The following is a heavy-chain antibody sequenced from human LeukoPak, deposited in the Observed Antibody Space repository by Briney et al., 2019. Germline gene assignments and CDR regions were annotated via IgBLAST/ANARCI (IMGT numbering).Heavy chain of an antibody. CDR1: DGSISNYY. V-gene: IGHV4-59*08. D-gene: IGHD6-19*01. CDR3: ARNSPVATSRSWFDP. Sequence: PSETLSLTCSVFDGSISNYYWSWIRQPPGKGLEWIGYAYYSGSTTYNPSLESRVTISVDTSKNQFSLKLTAVAAAVTAVYYCARNSPVATSRSWFDPWGQGTLVTVSS. J-gene: IGHJ5*02. CDR2: AYYSGST.